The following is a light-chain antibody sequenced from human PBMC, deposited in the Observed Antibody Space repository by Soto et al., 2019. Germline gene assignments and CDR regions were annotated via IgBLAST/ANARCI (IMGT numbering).Light chain of an antibody. V-gene: IGKV1-33*01. CDR2: DAS. CDR3: QQYDNLPLALT. CDR1: QDISNY. J-gene: IGKJ4*01. Sequence: DIQMTQSPSSLSASVGDRVTITCQASQDISNYLNWYQQKPGKAPKLLIYDASNLETGVASRFSGSGSGTDFTFTISSLQPEDIATYYCQQYDNLPLALTFGGGTKVEIK.